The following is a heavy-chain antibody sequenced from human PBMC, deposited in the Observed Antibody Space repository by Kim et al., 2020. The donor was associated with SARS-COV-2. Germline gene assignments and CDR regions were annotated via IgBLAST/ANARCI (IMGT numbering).Heavy chain of an antibody. CDR1: GYTFTGYY. D-gene: IGHD6-13*01. Sequence: ASVKVSCKASGYTFTGYYMHWVRQAPGQGLEWMGRINPNSGGTNYAQKFQGRVTMTRDTSISTAYMELSRLRSDDTAVYYCTREESYSSSWDEGLGYWGQGTLVTVSS. CDR2: INPNSGGT. CDR3: TREESYSSSWDEGLGY. V-gene: IGHV1-2*06. J-gene: IGHJ4*02.